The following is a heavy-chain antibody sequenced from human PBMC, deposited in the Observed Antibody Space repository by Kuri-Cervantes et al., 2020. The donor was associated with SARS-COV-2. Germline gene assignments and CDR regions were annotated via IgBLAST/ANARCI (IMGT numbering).Heavy chain of an antibody. V-gene: IGHV4-61*09. J-gene: IGHJ5*02. CDR1: GYSISSGYY. Sequence: SETLSLTCTVSGYSISSGYYWGWIRQPAGKGLEWIGYIYTSGSTNYNPSLKSRVTISVDTSKNQFSLKLSSVTAADTAVYYCARGVVWFDPWGQGTLVTVSS. CDR3: ARGVVWFDP. CDR2: IYTSGST. D-gene: IGHD3-3*01.